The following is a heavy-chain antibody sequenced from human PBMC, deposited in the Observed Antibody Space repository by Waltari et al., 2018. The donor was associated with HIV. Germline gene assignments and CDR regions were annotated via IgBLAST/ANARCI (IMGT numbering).Heavy chain of an antibody. CDR3: AKVREKQLWLRNWDFDL. V-gene: IGHV3-48*03. CDR2: ISSSGSSI. J-gene: IGHJ2*01. CDR1: GFTFSSYE. Sequence: EVKLAESGGGLVQPGGSVRLSCAASGFTFSSYEMNWVRQAPGKGLEWISYISSSGSSIYYADSVKGRFTISRDNGKKSLYLQMNILRAEDTAVYYCAKVREKQLWLRNWDFDLWGRGTLVTVSS. D-gene: IGHD5-18*01.